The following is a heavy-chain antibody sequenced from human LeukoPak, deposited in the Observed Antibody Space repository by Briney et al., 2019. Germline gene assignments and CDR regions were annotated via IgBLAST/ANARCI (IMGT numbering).Heavy chain of an antibody. CDR2: ISRSGNTI. Sequence: GGSLRLSCAASGFTFSDYYMSWIRQAPGEGLDWVSYISRSGNTIYYADSVKGRFTISRDNAKNSLYLQMNSLRAEDTAVYYCARDRVLNYGDPRGAPDSWGQGTLVTVSS. D-gene: IGHD2-21*02. CDR1: GFTFSDYY. J-gene: IGHJ5*02. CDR3: ARDRVLNYGDPRGAPDS. V-gene: IGHV3-11*01.